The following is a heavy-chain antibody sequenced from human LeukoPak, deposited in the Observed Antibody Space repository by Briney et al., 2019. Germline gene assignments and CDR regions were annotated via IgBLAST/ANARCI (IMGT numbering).Heavy chain of an antibody. CDR3: ARDPSGSYYFGY. CDR2: INLIVGST. J-gene: IGHJ4*02. Sequence: LWASVKVSCKVSGYTFTSFYMHWVRQAPGQGLEWMGIINLIVGSTSYAQTIQGRVTMARDMCTSTVYMELSSLRSEDTAVYFCARDPSGSYYFGYWGQGTLVTVSS. CDR1: GYTFTSFY. V-gene: IGHV1-46*01. D-gene: IGHD1-26*01.